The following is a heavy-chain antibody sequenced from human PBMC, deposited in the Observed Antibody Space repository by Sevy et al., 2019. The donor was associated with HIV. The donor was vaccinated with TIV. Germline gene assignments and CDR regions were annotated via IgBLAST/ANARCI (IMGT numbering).Heavy chain of an antibody. CDR3: AKVDVVVPVADYGLDV. CDR1: GFTFSIYA. CDR2: ISRSGGST. V-gene: IGHV3-23*01. Sequence: GGSLGLSCAASGFTFSIYAMSWVRQAPGKGLEWVSSISRSGGSTHYADSVKGRLTISRDNSKSTLFLQMNSLRAEDTAVYYCAKVDVVVPVADYGLDVWGQGTTVTVSS. J-gene: IGHJ6*02. D-gene: IGHD2-2*01.